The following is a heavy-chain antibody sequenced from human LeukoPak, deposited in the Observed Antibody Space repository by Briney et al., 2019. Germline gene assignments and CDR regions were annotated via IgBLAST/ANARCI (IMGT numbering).Heavy chain of an antibody. CDR3: ARTYYDILTGYYSHFDY. D-gene: IGHD3-9*01. Sequence: GASVKVSCKASGYTFTGYYMHWVRQAPGQGLEWMGWISAYNGNSNYAQKLQGRVTMTTDTSTSTAYMELRSLRSDDTAVYYCARTYYDILTGYYSHFDYWGQGTLVTVSS. CDR1: GYTFTGYY. J-gene: IGHJ4*02. V-gene: IGHV1-18*04. CDR2: ISAYNGNS.